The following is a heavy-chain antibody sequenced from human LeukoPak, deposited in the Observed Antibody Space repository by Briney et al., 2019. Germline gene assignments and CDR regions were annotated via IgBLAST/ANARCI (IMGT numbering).Heavy chain of an antibody. D-gene: IGHD5-18*01. Sequence: SETLSLTCTVSGGSISSYYWSWIRQPPGKGLEWIEYIYYSGSTNYNPSLKSRVTISVDTSKNQFSLKLSSVTAADTAVYYCARDRGIQLFDYWGQGTLVTVSS. J-gene: IGHJ4*02. CDR1: GGSISSYY. CDR2: IYYSGST. CDR3: ARDRGIQLFDY. V-gene: IGHV4-59*01.